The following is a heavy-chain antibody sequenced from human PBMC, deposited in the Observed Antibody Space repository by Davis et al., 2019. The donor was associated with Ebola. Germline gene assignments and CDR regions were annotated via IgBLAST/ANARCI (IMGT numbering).Heavy chain of an antibody. CDR3: ARAFSYYYYGMDV. CDR2: ISSSSSYI. J-gene: IGHJ6*04. CDR1: GFTFSSYS. V-gene: IGHV3-21*01. Sequence: GESLKISCAASGFTFSSYSMNWVRQAPGKGPEWVSSISSSSSYIYYADSVRGRFTISRDNAKNSLYLQMNSLRAEDTAVYYCARAFSYYYYGMDVWGKGTTVTVSS. D-gene: IGHD2/OR15-2a*01.